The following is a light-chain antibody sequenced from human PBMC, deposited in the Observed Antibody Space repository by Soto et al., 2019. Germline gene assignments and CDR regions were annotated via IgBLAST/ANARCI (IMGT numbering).Light chain of an antibody. CDR2: DAS. Sequence: ELVLPQSPATLSLSPGERATLSCRASQSVSSYLAWYQQKPGQAPRLLISDASNRATGIPARFSGSGSGTDFTLTISSLEPEDFAVYYCQQRTNWPSSTFGQGTRLEIK. CDR3: QQRTNWPSST. V-gene: IGKV3-11*01. CDR1: QSVSSY. J-gene: IGKJ5*01.